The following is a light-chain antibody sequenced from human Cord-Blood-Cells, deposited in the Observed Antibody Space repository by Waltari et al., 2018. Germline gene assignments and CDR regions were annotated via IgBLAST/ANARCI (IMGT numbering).Light chain of an antibody. CDR3: SSYTSSSTVV. J-gene: IGLJ2*01. Sequence: QSALTQPASVSGSPGQSITISSTGTSSDVGGYNYFSWYQQHPGKAPKLMIYDVSKRPSGVSNRFSGSKSGNTASLTISGLQAEDEADYYCSSYTSSSTVVFGGGTKLTVL. V-gene: IGLV2-14*01. CDR2: DVS. CDR1: SSDVGGYNY.